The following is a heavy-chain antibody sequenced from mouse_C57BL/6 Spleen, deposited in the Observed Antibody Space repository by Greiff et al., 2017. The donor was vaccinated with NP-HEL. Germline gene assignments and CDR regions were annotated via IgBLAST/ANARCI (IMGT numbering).Heavy chain of an antibody. V-gene: IGHV1-76*01. CDR3: ARGGSSGVFDY. D-gene: IGHD3-2*02. CDR1: GYTFTDYY. Sequence: QVQLQQSGAELVRPGASVKLSCKASGYTFTDYYINWVKQRPGQGLEWIARIYPGSGNTYYNEKFKGKATLTAEKSSSTAYMQLSSLTSEDSAVYFCARGGSSGVFDYWGQGTTLTVSS. J-gene: IGHJ2*01. CDR2: IYPGSGNT.